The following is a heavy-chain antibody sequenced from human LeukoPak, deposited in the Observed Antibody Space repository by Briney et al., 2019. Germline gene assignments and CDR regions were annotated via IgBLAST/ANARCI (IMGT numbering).Heavy chain of an antibody. D-gene: IGHD6-13*01. CDR3: ARALLAAAGIRYFDY. Sequence: GGSLRLSCAASGFTFSSYSMNWVRQAPGKGLEWVSSISSSSSYIYYADSVEGRFTISRDNAENSLYLQMNSLRAEDTAVYYCARALLAAAGIRYFDYWGQGTLVTVSS. CDR2: ISSSSSYI. CDR1: GFTFSSYS. V-gene: IGHV3-21*01. J-gene: IGHJ4*02.